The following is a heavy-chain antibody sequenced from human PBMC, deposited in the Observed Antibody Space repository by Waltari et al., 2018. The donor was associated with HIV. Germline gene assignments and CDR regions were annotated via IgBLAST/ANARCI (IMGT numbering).Heavy chain of an antibody. V-gene: IGHV3-7*01. Sequence: EVQLVESGGGLVQPGGSLRLSCAASGFTFSSYWMSWVRQAPGKGLEWVANIKQEGSEKYYVDSVKGRFTISRDNAKNSLYLQMNSLRAEDTAVYYCATQGVLWFGELTAWGQGTLVTVSS. J-gene: IGHJ5*02. D-gene: IGHD3-10*01. CDR2: IKQEGSEK. CDR3: ATQGVLWFGELTA. CDR1: GFTFSSYW.